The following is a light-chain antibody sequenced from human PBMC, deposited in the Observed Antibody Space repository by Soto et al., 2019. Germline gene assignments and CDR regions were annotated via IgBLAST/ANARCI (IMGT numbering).Light chain of an antibody. J-gene: IGKJ5*01. CDR2: GAS. CDR3: QQSFRTPYT. Sequence: EIVLTQSPGTLSLSPGERSTLPCRASQSVSTNYLAWYQQKPGQATRLLIYGASNRDPGIPDRVSGSGSGTDVTLTISSLQTEDFATYYCQQSFRTPYTFGQGTRLEIK. CDR1: QSVSTNY. V-gene: IGKV3-20*01.